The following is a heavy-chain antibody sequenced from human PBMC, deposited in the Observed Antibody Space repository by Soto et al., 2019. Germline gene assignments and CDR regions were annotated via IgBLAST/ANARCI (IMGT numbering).Heavy chain of an antibody. D-gene: IGHD3-16*01. CDR3: ARDPWAADY. J-gene: IGHJ4*02. Sequence: PGGSLRLSCAASGFTFSSYAMHWVRQAPGKGLEYVSAISSNGGSTYYANSVKGRFTISRDNSKNTVNLQMNSLRAEDTAVYYCARDPWAADYWGQGTLVTVSS. V-gene: IGHV3-64*01. CDR1: GFTFSSYA. CDR2: ISSNGGST.